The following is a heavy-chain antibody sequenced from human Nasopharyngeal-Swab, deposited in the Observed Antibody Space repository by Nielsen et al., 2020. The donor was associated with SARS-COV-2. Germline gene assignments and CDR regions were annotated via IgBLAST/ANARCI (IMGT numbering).Heavy chain of an antibody. D-gene: IGHD3-22*01. J-gene: IGHJ4*02. CDR1: GFTFSDYY. CDR2: ISNHERNV. CDR3: ARGMDSSAYPDY. V-gene: IGHV3-11*01. Sequence: GESLKISCAASGFTFSDYYMTWIRQPPGKGLEWVSYISNHERNVYYTDSVKGRFSISRDNAKDSVFLEMTSLRPEDTAVYFCARGMDSSAYPDYWGQGTLVAVSS.